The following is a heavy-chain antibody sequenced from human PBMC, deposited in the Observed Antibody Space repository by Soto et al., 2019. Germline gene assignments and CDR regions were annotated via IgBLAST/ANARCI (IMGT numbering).Heavy chain of an antibody. J-gene: IGHJ5*02. CDR3: ARHSKSHGDYARWFDP. CDR1: GGAVSSGTYY. Sequence: SETLSLTCTVSGGAVSSGTYYWSWIRQPPGKGLEWIGHIYFTGSTNYNPSLKSRVTMSLDTSKNQFSLKLSSVTAADTAVYYCARHSKSHGDYARWFDPWGQGTLVTVSS. V-gene: IGHV4-61*01. CDR2: IYFTGST. D-gene: IGHD4-17*01.